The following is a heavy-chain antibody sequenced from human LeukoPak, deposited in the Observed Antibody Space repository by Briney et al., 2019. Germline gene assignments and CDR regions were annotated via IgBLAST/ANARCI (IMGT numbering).Heavy chain of an antibody. CDR1: GFTFSSYA. D-gene: IGHD6-13*01. Sequence: GGSLRLSCAASGFTFSSYAMSWVRQAPGKGLEWVSAIGGSGGNTYYADSVKGRFTISRDNSKNTLYLQMNSLRAEDTAVYYCAKSRYSSTWYDYWGQGTLVTVSS. J-gene: IGHJ4*02. CDR2: IGGSGGNT. V-gene: IGHV3-23*01. CDR3: AKSRYSSTWYDY.